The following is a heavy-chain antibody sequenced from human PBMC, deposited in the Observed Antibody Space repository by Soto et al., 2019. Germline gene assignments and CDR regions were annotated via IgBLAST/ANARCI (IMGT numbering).Heavy chain of an antibody. CDR2: ISDNGGTT. D-gene: IGHD6-19*01. CDR1: EFTFSNYA. V-gene: IGHV3-23*01. J-gene: IGHJ4*02. Sequence: GSLRLSCAASEFTFSNYAMSWVRQAPGKGLEWVSSISDNGGTTYYADSVKGRFTISRDNSKNTLYLQMNSLRAEDTAVYYCARTYSSGWPLYDYWGQGTLVTVSS. CDR3: ARTYSSGWPLYDY.